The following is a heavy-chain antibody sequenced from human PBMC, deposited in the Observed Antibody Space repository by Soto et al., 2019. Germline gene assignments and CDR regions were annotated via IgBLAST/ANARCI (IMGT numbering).Heavy chain of an antibody. D-gene: IGHD5-18*01. V-gene: IGHV4-39*07. J-gene: IGHJ6*03. Sequence: PSETLSLTCSVSDDSINSDKYYWGWIRQPPGKGLEWTGSIYYRGNAYYNPSLQTRVTISLDKSKSQFSLKLSSVTAADTAVYYCARDMGYSYYYYMDVWGKGTTVTVSS. CDR3: ARDMGYSYYYYMDV. CDR1: DDSINSDKYY. CDR2: IYYRGNA.